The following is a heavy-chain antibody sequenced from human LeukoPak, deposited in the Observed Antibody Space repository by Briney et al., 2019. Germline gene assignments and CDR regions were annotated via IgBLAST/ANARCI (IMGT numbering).Heavy chain of an antibody. J-gene: IGHJ4*02. Sequence: GGSLRLSCAAFGFTFSDYYMSWIRQAPGKGLEWLSYISGSGDSKFYADSVKGRFTISRDNAKNSLYLQINSLRAEDTAIYYCARRAYSDYFFDSWGQGPLVTVSS. CDR1: GFTFSDYY. D-gene: IGHD4-11*01. CDR2: ISGSGDSK. CDR3: ARRAYSDYFFDS. V-gene: IGHV3-11*01.